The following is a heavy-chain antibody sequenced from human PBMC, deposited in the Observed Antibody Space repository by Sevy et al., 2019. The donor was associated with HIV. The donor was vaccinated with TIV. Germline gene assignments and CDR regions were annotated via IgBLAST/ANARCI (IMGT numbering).Heavy chain of an antibody. D-gene: IGHD3-16*01. CDR3: ARGAWGGIDY. Sequence: GGSLTLSCAASGVTFSTYEMNWVRQAPGKGLEWVSYISSTGTTIYYADSVKGRFTISRDNAKNSLYLQMHSLRAEDSAVYYCARGAWGGIDYWGQGTLVTVSS. J-gene: IGHJ4*02. V-gene: IGHV3-48*03. CDR2: ISSTGTTI. CDR1: GVTFSTYE.